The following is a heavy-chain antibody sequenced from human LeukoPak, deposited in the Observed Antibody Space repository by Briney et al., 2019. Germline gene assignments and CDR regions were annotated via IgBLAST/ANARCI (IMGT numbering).Heavy chain of an antibody. CDR3: AKDIVASVLPGYYGGFDS. CDR1: GFTFSDYA. V-gene: IGHV3-9*01. D-gene: IGHD3-9*01. Sequence: GGSLRLSCAASGFTFSDYAMHWLRQAPGKGLEWVAGIGWDRGSLDYAGSVKGRFTISRDNAGSTLFLEMTSLRREDTGLYYCAKDIVASVLPGYYGGFDSWGQGTLVTVSS. J-gene: IGHJ5*01. CDR2: IGWDRGSL.